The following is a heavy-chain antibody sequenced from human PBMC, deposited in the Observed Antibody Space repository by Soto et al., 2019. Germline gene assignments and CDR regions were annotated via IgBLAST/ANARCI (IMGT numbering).Heavy chain of an antibody. CDR3: ATAGYCDGPICYSPDYYYMDA. CDR2: ITHEGIEK. V-gene: IGHV3-7*01. D-gene: IGHD2-15*01. Sequence: EVQLVESGGGLVQPGGSLRLSCAASGFTFSSYWMTWVRQAPGKGLEWVASITHEGIEKYCVDSVKGRFTISRDNAKNSLYLQMNSLRPEDTAVYYCATAGYCDGPICYSPDYYYMDAWGKGTTVTVSS. J-gene: IGHJ6*03. CDR1: GFTFSSYW.